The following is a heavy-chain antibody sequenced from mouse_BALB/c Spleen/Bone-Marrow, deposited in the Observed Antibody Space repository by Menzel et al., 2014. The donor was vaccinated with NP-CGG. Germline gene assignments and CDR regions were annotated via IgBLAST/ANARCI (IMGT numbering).Heavy chain of an antibody. CDR2: IRNKANGYTT. V-gene: IGHV7-3*02. J-gene: IGHJ1*01. CDR1: GFTFTDYY. Sequence: DVMLVESGGGLVQPEGSLRLSCAASGFTFTDYYMSWVRQPPGKALEWLGFIRNKANGYTTYYSASVKGRFTISRDNSQSILYLQMNTLRAEDSATYYCARDENVGIYWYFDVWGAGTTVTVSS. CDR3: ARDENVGIYWYFDV.